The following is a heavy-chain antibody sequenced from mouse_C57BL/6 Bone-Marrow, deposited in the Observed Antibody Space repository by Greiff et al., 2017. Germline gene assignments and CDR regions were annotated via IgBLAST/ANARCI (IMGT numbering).Heavy chain of an antibody. Sequence: VQLQQSGAELARPGASVTMSCKASGYTFTSYTMHWVKQRPGQGLEWIGYINPSSAYTQYNQKFKDKATLTADKSSSTAYMQLSSLTSEDSAVYYCTRNGYPYWYFDVWGTGTTVTVSS. D-gene: IGHD2-2*01. CDR3: TRNGYPYWYFDV. V-gene: IGHV1-4*01. CDR2: INPSSAYT. CDR1: GYTFTSYT. J-gene: IGHJ1*03.